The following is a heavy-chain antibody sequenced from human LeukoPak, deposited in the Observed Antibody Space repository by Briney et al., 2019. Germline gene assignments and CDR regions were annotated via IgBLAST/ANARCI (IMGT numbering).Heavy chain of an antibody. Sequence: GGSLRLSCAASGFTFSDAWMTWVRQAPGKGLEWVGRIKSKTDGGTADYAAPVNGRFTISRDDSRNTLYLQMNSLQTEDTAVYYCTTQVGDIFPWGQGTLATVSS. D-gene: IGHD2-21*01. J-gene: IGHJ5*02. CDR2: IKSKTDGGTA. CDR3: TTQVGDIFP. CDR1: GFTFSDAW. V-gene: IGHV3-15*05.